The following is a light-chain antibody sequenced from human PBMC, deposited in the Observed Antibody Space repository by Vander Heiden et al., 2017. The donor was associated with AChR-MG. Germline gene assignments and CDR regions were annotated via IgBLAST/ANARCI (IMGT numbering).Light chain of an antibody. Sequence: SSELTQDPAVSVALGQTVGITCQGDRLRIYYASWYQQKPGKAPVLVIYGKNNRPSGIPDRFSGSSSGNTASLTITGAQAEDEADYYCNSRDSSGNHLVFGGGTKLTVL. CDR2: GKN. CDR1: RLRIYY. V-gene: IGLV3-19*01. CDR3: NSRDSSGNHLV. J-gene: IGLJ3*02.